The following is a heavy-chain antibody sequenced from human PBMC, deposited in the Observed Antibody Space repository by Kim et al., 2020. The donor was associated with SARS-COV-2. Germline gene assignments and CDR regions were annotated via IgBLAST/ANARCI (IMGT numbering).Heavy chain of an antibody. CDR1: GGTFSSYA. D-gene: IGHD1-26*01. CDR2: IIPIFGTA. CDR3: ARFGGGATRYFDY. J-gene: IGHJ4*02. V-gene: IGHV1-69*13. Sequence: SVKVSCKASGGTFSSYAISWVRQAPGQGLEWMGGIIPIFGTANYAQKFQGRVTITADESTSTAYMELSSLRSEDTAVYYCARFGGGATRYFDYWGQGTLVTVSS.